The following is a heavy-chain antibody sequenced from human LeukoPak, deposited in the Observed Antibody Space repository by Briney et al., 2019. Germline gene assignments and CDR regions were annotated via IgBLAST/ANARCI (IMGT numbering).Heavy chain of an antibody. Sequence: QTGGSLRLSCAASGFTFSSYWMHWVRQPPGKGLVWASRINRDGSSTTYADSVKGRFTISRDNAKNTLYLQMNSLRAEDTAVYYCARVVAGTIAFDIWGQGTMVTVSS. CDR3: ARVVAGTIAFDI. V-gene: IGHV3-74*01. CDR2: INRDGSST. J-gene: IGHJ3*02. D-gene: IGHD6-19*01. CDR1: GFTFSSYW.